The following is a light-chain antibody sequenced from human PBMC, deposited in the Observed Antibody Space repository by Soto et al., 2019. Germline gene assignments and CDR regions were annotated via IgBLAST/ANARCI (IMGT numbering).Light chain of an antibody. Sequence: QSVLTQPPSASGIPGQRVTISCSGSSSNIGSHTVNWYQQVPGTAPKLLIYNNNQRPSGVPDRFSGSKSGTSASLAISGLQSEDEADYYCAAWHDSLNGPVFGGGTQLTVL. J-gene: IGLJ7*01. CDR3: AAWHDSLNGPV. CDR2: NNN. V-gene: IGLV1-44*01. CDR1: SSNIGSHT.